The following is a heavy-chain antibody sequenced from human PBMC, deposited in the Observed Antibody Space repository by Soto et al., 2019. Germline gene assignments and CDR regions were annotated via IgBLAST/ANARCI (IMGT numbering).Heavy chain of an antibody. CDR2: MSFDGNSK. CDR1: GFAISSYS. Sequence: QVQLVESGGGVVQPGTSLRLSCAASGFAISSYSMHWVRQAPGKGLEWVAAMSFDGNSKYFADSVKGRFMISRDTSKITWSLEMESLGAEDSALYHCTRGRSVIANDDFEYWGQGTQVTVSS. J-gene: IGHJ4*02. D-gene: IGHD2-21*01. CDR3: TRGRSVIANDDFEY. V-gene: IGHV3-30-3*01.